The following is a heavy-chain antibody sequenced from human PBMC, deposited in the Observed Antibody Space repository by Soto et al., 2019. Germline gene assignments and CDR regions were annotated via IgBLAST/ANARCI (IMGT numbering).Heavy chain of an antibody. Sequence: QVQLVQSGAEVKKPGSSAKVSCKASGGTFSSYAISWVRQAPGQGLEWMGGIIPIFGTANYAQKFQGRVTITADESTSTAYMELSSLRSEDTAVYYCARDLGIAAPAGNYYYYYGMDVWGQGTTVTVSS. CDR2: IIPIFGTA. CDR3: ARDLGIAAPAGNYYYYYGMDV. V-gene: IGHV1-69*01. D-gene: IGHD6-13*01. CDR1: GGTFSSYA. J-gene: IGHJ6*02.